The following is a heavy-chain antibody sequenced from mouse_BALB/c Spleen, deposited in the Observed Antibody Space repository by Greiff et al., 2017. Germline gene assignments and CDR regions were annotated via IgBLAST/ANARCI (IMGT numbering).Heavy chain of an antibody. CDR3: ARYDYEGNWYFDV. CDR1: GFTFSSYA. V-gene: IGHV5-9-4*01. CDR2: ISSGGSYT. Sequence: EVKLVESGGGLVKPGGSLKLSCAASGFTFSSYAMSWVRQSPEKRLEWVAEISSGGSYTYYPDTVTGRFTISRDNAKNTLYLEMSSLRSEDTAMYYCARYDYEGNWYFDVWGAGTTVTVSS. D-gene: IGHD2-4*01. J-gene: IGHJ1*01.